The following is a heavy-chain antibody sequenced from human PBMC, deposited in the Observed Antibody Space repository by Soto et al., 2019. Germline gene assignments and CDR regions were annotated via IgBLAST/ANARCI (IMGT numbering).Heavy chain of an antibody. Sequence: GASVKVSCKASGYTFTSYYMHWVRQAPGQGFEWMGIINPSGGSTSYAQKFQGRVTMTRDTSTSTAYMELRSLRSDDTAVYYCARDKAYYYGSGSYAFDIWGQGTMVTVSS. D-gene: IGHD3-10*01. CDR3: ARDKAYYYGSGSYAFDI. J-gene: IGHJ3*02. V-gene: IGHV1-46*01. CDR2: INPSGGST. CDR1: GYTFTSYY.